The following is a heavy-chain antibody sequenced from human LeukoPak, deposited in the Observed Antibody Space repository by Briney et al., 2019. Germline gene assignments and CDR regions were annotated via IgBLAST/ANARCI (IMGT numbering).Heavy chain of an antibody. CDR3: AKSLYGGCDY. V-gene: IGHV3-23*01. J-gene: IGHJ4*02. D-gene: IGHD3-16*02. Sequence: GGSLRLSCAAPGFSFSTYAMSWVRQAPGKGLEWVSGVNGNGGSTSYADSVKGRFTIFRDNSKNTVYLQMNSLRVEDTAVYYCAKSLYGGCDYWGQGTVVTVSS. CDR2: VNGNGGST. CDR1: GFSFSTYA.